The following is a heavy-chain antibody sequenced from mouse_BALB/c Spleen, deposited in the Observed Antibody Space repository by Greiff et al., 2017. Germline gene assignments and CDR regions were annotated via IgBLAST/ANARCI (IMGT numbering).Heavy chain of an antibody. V-gene: IGHV5-9-4*01. CDR3: ARDYYGTGTGFDV. Sequence: EVKLVESGGGLVKPGGSLKLSCAASGFTFSSYAMSWVRQSPEKRLEWVAEISSGGSYTYYPDTVPGRFTISRDNAKNTLYLEMSSLRSEDTAMYYCARDYYGTGTGFDVWGAGTTVTVSS. D-gene: IGHD1-1*01. CDR1: GFTFSSYA. CDR2: ISSGGSYT. J-gene: IGHJ1*01.